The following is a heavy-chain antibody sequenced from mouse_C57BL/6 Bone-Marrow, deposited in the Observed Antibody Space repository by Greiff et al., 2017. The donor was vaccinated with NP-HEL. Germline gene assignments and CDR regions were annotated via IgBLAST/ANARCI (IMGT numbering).Heavy chain of an antibody. CDR3: ARGGGYAWFAY. J-gene: IGHJ3*01. V-gene: IGHV1-59*01. D-gene: IGHD2-2*01. CDR1: GYTFTSYW. Sequence: QVQLQQPGAELVRPGTSVKLSCKASGYTFTSYWMHWVKQRPGQGLEWIGVIDPSDSYTNYNQKFKGKATLTVDTSSSTAYMHLSSLTSEDSAVYDCARGGGYAWFAYWGQGTLVTVSA. CDR2: IDPSDSYT.